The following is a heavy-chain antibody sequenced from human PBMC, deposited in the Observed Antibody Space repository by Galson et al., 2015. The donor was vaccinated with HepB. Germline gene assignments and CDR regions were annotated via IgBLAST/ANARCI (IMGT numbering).Heavy chain of an antibody. J-gene: IGHJ4*02. CDR2: FDPEDGET. CDR3: ATGLLVGADFDY. D-gene: IGHD2-15*01. Sequence: SVKVSCKVSGYTLTELSMHWVRQAPGKGLEWMGGFDPEDGETIYAQKFQGRVTMTEDTSTDTAYMELSSLRSEDTAVYYCATGLLVGADFDYWGQGTLVTVSS. CDR1: GYTLTELS. V-gene: IGHV1-24*01.